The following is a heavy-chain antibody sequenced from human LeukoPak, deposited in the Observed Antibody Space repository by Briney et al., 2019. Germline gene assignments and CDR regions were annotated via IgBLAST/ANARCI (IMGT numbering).Heavy chain of an antibody. CDR2: INPNSGGT. Sequence: GASVKVSCKASGYTFTGYYMHWVRQAPGQGLEWMGWINPNSGGTNYAQKFQGRVTMTRDTSISTAYMELSRLRSDDTAVYYCARDPVYYDSSGFNRFDPWGQGTLVTVSS. D-gene: IGHD3-22*01. V-gene: IGHV1-2*02. CDR1: GYTFTGYY. CDR3: ARDPVYYDSSGFNRFDP. J-gene: IGHJ5*02.